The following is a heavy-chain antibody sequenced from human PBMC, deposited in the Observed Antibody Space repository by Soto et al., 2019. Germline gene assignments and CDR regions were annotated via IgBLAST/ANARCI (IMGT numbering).Heavy chain of an antibody. J-gene: IGHJ6*02. V-gene: IGHV1-69*01. CDR2: IIPIFGTA. D-gene: IGHD6-6*01. CDR1: GGTFSSYA. CDR3: ARETIAAHPSGNYYYYFGMDV. Sequence: QVQLVQSGAEVKKPGSSVKVSCKASGGTFSSYAISWVRQAPGQGLEWMGWIIPIFGTANYAQKFQGRVTITADESTSTAYMELSSLRSEDTAVYYSARETIAAHPSGNYYYYFGMDVWGQGTTVTVSS.